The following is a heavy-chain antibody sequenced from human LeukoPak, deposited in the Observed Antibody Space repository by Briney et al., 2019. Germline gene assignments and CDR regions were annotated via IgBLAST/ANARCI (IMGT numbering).Heavy chain of an antibody. J-gene: IGHJ5*02. Sequence: ASVKVSCKASGYTFTDYYMHWVRQAPRQGPEWMGWINSNSGATNYAQKFQGRVTMTRDTSISTAYMELSRLRSGDTAVYYCAREFTGFDSARKFDPWGQGTLVTVSS. CDR1: GYTFTDYY. V-gene: IGHV1-2*02. CDR2: INSNSGAT. D-gene: IGHD3-9*01. CDR3: AREFTGFDSARKFDP.